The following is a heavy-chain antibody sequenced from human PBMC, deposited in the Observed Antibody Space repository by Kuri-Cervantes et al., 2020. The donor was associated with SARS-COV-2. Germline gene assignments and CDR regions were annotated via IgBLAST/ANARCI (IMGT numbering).Heavy chain of an antibody. CDR2: FDPEDGET. Sequence: ASVKVSCKVSGYTLTELSMHWVRQAPGKGLEWMGGFDPEDGETIYAQKFQGRVTMTEDTSTDTAHMELSSLRSEDTAVYYCATGVPTRLFGEELKNDAFDIRGQGTTVTVSS. CDR3: ATGVPTRLFGEELKNDAFDI. V-gene: IGHV1-24*01. J-gene: IGHJ3*02. D-gene: IGHD3-10*01. CDR1: GYTLTELS.